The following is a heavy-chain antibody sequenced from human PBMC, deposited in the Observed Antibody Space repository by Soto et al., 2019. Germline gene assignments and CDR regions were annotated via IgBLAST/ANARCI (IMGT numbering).Heavy chain of an antibody. Sequence: PSETLSLTCTVSGGSISTGAYYWNWIRQPPGKGLEWIGYIYYSGGTYYNPSLESRVTISVDTSRDQFSLRLTSVTAADTAVYYCARGVRAYGGNPYFDCWGRGTLVTVSS. V-gene: IGHV4-30-4*01. CDR1: GGSISTGAYY. J-gene: IGHJ4*02. D-gene: IGHD4-17*01. CDR2: IYYSGGT. CDR3: ARGVRAYGGNPYFDC.